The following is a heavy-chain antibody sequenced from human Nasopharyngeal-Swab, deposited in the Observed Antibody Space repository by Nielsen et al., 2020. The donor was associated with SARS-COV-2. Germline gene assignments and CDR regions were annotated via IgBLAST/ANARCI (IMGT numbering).Heavy chain of an antibody. Sequence: SVTVSCKASGYTFTSYYMHWVRQAPGQGLEWMGGIIPIFGTANYAQKFQGRVTITADESTSTAYMELSSLRSEDTAVYYCARLGGYYYYGMDVWGQGTTVTVSS. CDR2: IIPIFGTA. CDR3: ARLGGYYYYGMDV. V-gene: IGHV1-69*13. CDR1: GYTFTSYY. D-gene: IGHD3-16*01. J-gene: IGHJ6*02.